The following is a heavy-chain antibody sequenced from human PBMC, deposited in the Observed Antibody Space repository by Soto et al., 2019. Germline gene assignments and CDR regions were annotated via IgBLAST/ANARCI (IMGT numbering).Heavy chain of an antibody. V-gene: IGHV4-34*01. CDR1: GGSFSGYY. Sequence: QVQLKQWGAGLLKPSETLSLTCAVYGGSFSGYYWNWIRQLPGKGLEWIGEINHIGTINYNASLKSRVTISLDTSKNELLLKLSAVTAADTAVYYCARGRGFDPWGQGSLVTVFS. J-gene: IGHJ5*02. CDR3: ARGRGFDP. CDR2: INHIGTI.